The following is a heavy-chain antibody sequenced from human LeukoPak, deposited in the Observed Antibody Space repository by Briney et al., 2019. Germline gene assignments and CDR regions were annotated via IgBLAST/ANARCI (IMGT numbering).Heavy chain of an antibody. V-gene: IGHV3-21*04. CDR1: GFTFSSYA. CDR3: AKAPVTTCRGAYCYPFDY. D-gene: IGHD2-21*01. J-gene: IGHJ4*02. CDR2: ISSSSSYI. Sequence: QSGGSLRLSCAASGFTFSSYAMSWVRQAPGKGLEWVSSISSSSSYIYYADSVKGRFTISRDSSKNTLFLQMNRLRPEDAAVYYCAKAPVTTCRGAYCYPFDYWGQGTLVTVSS.